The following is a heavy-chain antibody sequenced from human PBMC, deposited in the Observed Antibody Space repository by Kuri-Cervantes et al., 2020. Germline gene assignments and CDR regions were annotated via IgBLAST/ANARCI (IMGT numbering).Heavy chain of an antibody. V-gene: IGHV3-30*02. Sequence: GESLKISCAASGFTFSSYGMHWVRQAPGKGLEWVAFIRYDGSDKYYADSVKGRFTTSRDNSKNTVDLQINSVRVEDTAVYYCAKSVLRLLYYMDVWGKGTTVTVSS. CDR3: AKSVLRLLYYMDV. CDR2: IRYDGSDK. J-gene: IGHJ6*03. CDR1: GFTFSSYG. D-gene: IGHD3-3*01.